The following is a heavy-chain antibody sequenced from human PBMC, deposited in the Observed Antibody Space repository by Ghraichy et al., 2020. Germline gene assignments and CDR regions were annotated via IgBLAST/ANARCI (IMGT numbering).Heavy chain of an antibody. D-gene: IGHD2-21*02. CDR2: INSDGTSA. CDR1: GFTFSAYW. CDR3: VTNGDTERFYYYMDV. J-gene: IGHJ6*03. Sequence: GGSLRLSCAASGFTFSAYWMHWVRQAPGKGPEWVSRINSDGTSALYADSVRGRFTVSRDNVKNTLYLQMTNLSPEDTAVYYCVTNGDTERFYYYMDVWGKGTTVTVSS. V-gene: IGHV3-74*01.